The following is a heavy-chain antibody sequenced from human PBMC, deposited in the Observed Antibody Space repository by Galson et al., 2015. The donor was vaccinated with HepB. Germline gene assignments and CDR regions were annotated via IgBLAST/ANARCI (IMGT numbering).Heavy chain of an antibody. CDR3: ARGVGSASYSDHRLDP. J-gene: IGHJ5*02. D-gene: IGHD3-10*01. CDR2: IKQDGSEK. V-gene: IGHV3-7*01. Sequence: SLRLSCAASKFAFSTYWMTWVRQAPGKGLEWVANIKQDGSEKYYVDAVKGRFTISRDNAENSLYLQMNSLRDEDTAVYYCARGVGSASYSDHRLDPWGQGTLVTVSS. CDR1: KFAFSTYW.